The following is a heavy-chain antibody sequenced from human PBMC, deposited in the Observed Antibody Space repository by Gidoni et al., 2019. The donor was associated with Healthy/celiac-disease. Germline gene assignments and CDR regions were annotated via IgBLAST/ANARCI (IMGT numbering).Heavy chain of an antibody. CDR1: GYTFPGYY. V-gene: IGHV1-2*02. D-gene: IGHD3-10*01. CDR2: INPNSGGT. CDR3: ARAGNRGSGSYKPYYYYMDV. J-gene: IGHJ6*03. Sequence: QVQLVQSGAEVKKPGASVKVSCKASGYTFPGYYMHWVRQAPGQGLEWMGWINPNSGGTNYAQKFQGRVTMTRDTSISTAYMELSRLRSDDTAVYYCARAGNRGSGSYKPYYYYMDVWGKRTTVTVSS.